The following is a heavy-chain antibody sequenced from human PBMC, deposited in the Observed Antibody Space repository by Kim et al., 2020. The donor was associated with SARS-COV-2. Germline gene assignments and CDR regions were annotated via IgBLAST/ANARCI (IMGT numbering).Heavy chain of an antibody. CDR3: TIISPFEWQLFWRY. CDR1: GFTFRHAW. Sequence: GGSLRLSCAVSGFTFRHAWMSWVRQAPGKGLEWVGHIKTNADGGTTDYAAPVKGRVTISRDESENTLYLQINSLKIEDTAVYYCTIISPFEWQLFWRYWGQGTLVTVSS. D-gene: IGHD3-9*01. CDR2: IKTNADGGTT. J-gene: IGHJ1*01. V-gene: IGHV3-15*01.